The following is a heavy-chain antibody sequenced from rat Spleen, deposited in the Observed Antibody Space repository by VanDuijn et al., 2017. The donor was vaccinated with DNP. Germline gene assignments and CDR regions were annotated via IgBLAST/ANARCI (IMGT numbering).Heavy chain of an antibody. CDR3: TRDALTDYFDY. D-gene: IGHD3-1*01. CDR2: ISTSGGST. CDR1: GFTFSSFP. Sequence: EVQLVESGGGLVQPGRSMKLSCAASGFTFSSFPMAWVRQAPTKGLEWVATISTSGGSTYYRDSVKGRFTISRDNAKSTLYLQMNSLRSEDTATYYCTRDALTDYFDYWGQGVMVTVSS. J-gene: IGHJ2*01. V-gene: IGHV5-46*01.